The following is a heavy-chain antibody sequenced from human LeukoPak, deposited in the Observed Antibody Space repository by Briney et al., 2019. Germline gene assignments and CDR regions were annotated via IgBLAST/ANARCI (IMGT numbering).Heavy chain of an antibody. J-gene: IGHJ6*02. CDR1: GFTFSSYS. CDR3: ARARVPAARNGMDV. CDR2: ISSSSSYI. V-gene: IGHV3-21*01. D-gene: IGHD2-2*01. Sequence: GGSLGLSCAASGFTFSSYSMNWVRQAPGKGLEWVSSISSSSSYIYYADSVKGRFTISRDNAKNPLYLQMNSLRAEDTAVYYCARARVPAARNGMDVWGQGTTVTVSS.